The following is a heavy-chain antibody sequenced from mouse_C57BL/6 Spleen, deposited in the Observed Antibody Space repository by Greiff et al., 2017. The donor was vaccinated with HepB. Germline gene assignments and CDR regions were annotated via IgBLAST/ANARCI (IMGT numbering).Heavy chain of an antibody. Sequence: EVQLQQSGPELVKPGASVKISCKASGYTFTDYYMNWVKQSHGKSLEWIGDINPNNGGTSYNQKFKGKATLTVDKSSSTAYMELRSLTSEDSAVYYCARSLQLRPLDYWGQGTTLTVSS. V-gene: IGHV1-26*01. CDR1: GYTFTDYY. CDR2: INPNNGGT. J-gene: IGHJ2*01. CDR3: ARSLQLRPLDY. D-gene: IGHD3-2*02.